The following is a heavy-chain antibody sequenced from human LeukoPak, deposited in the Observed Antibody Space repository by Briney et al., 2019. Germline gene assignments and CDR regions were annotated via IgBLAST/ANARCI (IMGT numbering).Heavy chain of an antibody. CDR3: ASLRIVVVPAAPGPYYFDY. CDR1: GGSFSGYY. V-gene: IGHV4-34*01. CDR2: INHSGST. J-gene: IGHJ4*02. D-gene: IGHD2-2*01. Sequence: SETLSLTCAAYGGSFSGYYWSWIRQPPGKGLEWIGEINHSGSTNYNPSLKSRVTISVDTSKNQFSLKLSSVTAADTAVYYCASLRIVVVPAAPGPYYFDYWGQGTLVTVSS.